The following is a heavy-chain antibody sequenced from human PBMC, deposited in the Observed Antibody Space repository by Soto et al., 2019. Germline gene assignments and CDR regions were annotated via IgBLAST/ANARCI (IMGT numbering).Heavy chain of an antibody. CDR1: GFSISSGDYY. D-gene: IGHD2-15*01. Sequence: SETLSLTCTVSGFSISSGDYYWSWIRQPPGKGLEWIGYIYYSGSTYYNPSLKSRVTISVDTSKNQFSLKLSSVTAADTAVYYCARYYCSRGSCLVDPWGQGTLVTVSS. V-gene: IGHV4-30-4*01. CDR3: ARYYCSRGSCLVDP. J-gene: IGHJ5*02. CDR2: IYYSGST.